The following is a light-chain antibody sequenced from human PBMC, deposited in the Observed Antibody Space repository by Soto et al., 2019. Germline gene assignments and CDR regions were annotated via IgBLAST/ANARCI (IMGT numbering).Light chain of an antibody. CDR2: WAS. CDR3: QQYCSPPWT. V-gene: IGKV4-1*01. Sequence: DIVMTQSPDSLAVSLGERATINCKSSQRVLYSSSNKNYLAWYQQKPGQPPKLLIYWASTRESGVPDRFSGSGSGTDFTLTISSLQAEDVAVYYSQQYCSPPWTFGQGTKVEIK. J-gene: IGKJ1*01. CDR1: QRVLYSSSNKNY.